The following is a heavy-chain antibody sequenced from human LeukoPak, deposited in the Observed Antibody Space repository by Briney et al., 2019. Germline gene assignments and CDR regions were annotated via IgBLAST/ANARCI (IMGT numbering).Heavy chain of an antibody. CDR2: IYYSGST. CDR1: GGSISSYY. D-gene: IGHD5-12*01. Sequence: SETLSLTCTVSGGSISSYYWSWLRQPAGKGLDWIGYIYYSGSTNYNSSLKSRVTISVDTSKNQFSLKLSSVTAADTAVYYCARDRYSGYGFDYWGQRTLVTVSS. J-gene: IGHJ4*02. CDR3: ARDRYSGYGFDY. V-gene: IGHV4-59*01.